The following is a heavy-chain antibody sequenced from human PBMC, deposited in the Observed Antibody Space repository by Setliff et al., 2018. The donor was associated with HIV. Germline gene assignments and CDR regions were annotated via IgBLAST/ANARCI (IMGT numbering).Heavy chain of an antibody. D-gene: IGHD2-15*01. CDR3: ARAFEGYCSGGGCHWFDS. CDR1: GGSLSDSA. Sequence: PSETLSLTCAVYGGSLSDSAWSWIRQTPRRGLEWIGEINHSGRTNYKPSLKSRVIKSRDTSKNQFSLRVTSTSVADTGFYYVARAFEGYCSGGGCHWFDSWGQGTQVXVSS. J-gene: IGHJ5*01. CDR2: INHSGRT. V-gene: IGHV4-34*01.